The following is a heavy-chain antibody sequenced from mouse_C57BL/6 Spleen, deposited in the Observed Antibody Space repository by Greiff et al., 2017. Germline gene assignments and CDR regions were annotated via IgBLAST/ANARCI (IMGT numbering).Heavy chain of an antibody. D-gene: IGHD2-10*02. CDR1: GFTFSSYG. V-gene: IGHV5-6*01. Sequence: EVMLVESGGDLVKPGGSLKLSCAASGFTFSSYGMSWVRQTPDKRLEWVATISSGGSYTYYPDSVKGRFTISRDNAKNTLYLQMSSLKSEDTAMYYCARHNLDWYCDVWGTGTTVTVSS. J-gene: IGHJ1*03. CDR2: ISSGGSYT. CDR3: ARHNLDWYCDV.